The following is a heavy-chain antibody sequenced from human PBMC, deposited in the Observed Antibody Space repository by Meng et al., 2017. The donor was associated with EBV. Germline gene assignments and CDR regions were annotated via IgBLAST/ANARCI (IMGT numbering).Heavy chain of an antibody. CDR1: GGPFRYYA. Sequence: QVQLWQSGAEVNKPGSSVKVSGKTSGGPFRYYAISWVRQAPGQGLEWLGGFLPRLGAPNYAQKFHGRVKITADESTSTHYMDLSSLRSEDTAIYYCASESGRGYTPDYWGQGTLVTVSS. V-gene: IGHV1-69*01. J-gene: IGHJ4*02. D-gene: IGHD3-10*01. CDR3: ASESGRGYTPDY. CDR2: FLPRLGAP.